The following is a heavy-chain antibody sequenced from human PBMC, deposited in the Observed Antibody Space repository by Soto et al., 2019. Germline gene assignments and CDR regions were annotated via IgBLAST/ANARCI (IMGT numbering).Heavy chain of an antibody. J-gene: IGHJ5*02. CDR2: IYFTGST. CDR3: TRGPPRVRWFDP. CDR1: GGAVSSGTYY. V-gene: IGHV4-61*01. Sequence: SETLSLTCTVSGGAVSSGTYYWSWIRQPPGKGLEWIGHIYFTGSTNYNPSLKSRVTMSLDTSRNQFSLKLSSVTAADTAVYYCTRGPPRVRWFDPWGLGTLVTVSS.